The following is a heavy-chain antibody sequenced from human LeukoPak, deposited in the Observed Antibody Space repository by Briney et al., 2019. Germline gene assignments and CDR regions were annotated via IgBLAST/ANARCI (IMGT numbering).Heavy chain of an antibody. CDR2: IYYSGST. D-gene: IGHD3-3*02. V-gene: IGHV4-59*12. CDR3: ARGISTHWFDP. CDR1: GGSISSYS. J-gene: IGHJ5*02. Sequence: PSETLSLTCTVSGGSISSYSWSWIRQPPGKGLEWIGFIYYSGSTNYNPSLKSRVTISVDTSKNQISLILNSVTAADTAVYYCARGISTHWFDPWGQGTLVIVSS.